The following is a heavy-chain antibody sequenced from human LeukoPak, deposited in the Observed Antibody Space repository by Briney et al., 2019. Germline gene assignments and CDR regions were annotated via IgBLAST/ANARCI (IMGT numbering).Heavy chain of an antibody. CDR1: GGSISSSSYY. CDR3: ARHAGGITIFGVVTYHDY. Sequence: PSETLSLTCTVSGGSISSSSYYWGWIRQPPGKGLEWIGSIYYGGSTYYNPSLKSRVTISVDTSKNQFSLELSSVTAADTAVYYCARHAGGITIFGVVTYHDYWGQGTLVTVSS. D-gene: IGHD3-3*01. V-gene: IGHV4-39*01. J-gene: IGHJ4*02. CDR2: IYYGGST.